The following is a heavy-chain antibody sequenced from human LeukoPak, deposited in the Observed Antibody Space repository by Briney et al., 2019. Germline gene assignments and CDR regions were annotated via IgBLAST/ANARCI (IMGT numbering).Heavy chain of an antibody. CDR2: INADNGNT. CDR1: GYTFTSYA. V-gene: IGHV1-3*01. Sequence: ASVKVSCKASGYTFTSYAMHWVRQAPGQRLEWMGWINADNGNTKYSQKFQGRVTITRDTSARTAYMEPSSLRSEDTAVYYCARVFTRGYCSSTSCPTPFDYWGQGTLVTVSS. D-gene: IGHD2-2*01. CDR3: ARVFTRGYCSSTSCPTPFDY. J-gene: IGHJ4*02.